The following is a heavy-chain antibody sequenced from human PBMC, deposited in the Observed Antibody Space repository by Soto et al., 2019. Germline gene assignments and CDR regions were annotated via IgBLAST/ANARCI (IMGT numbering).Heavy chain of an antibody. CDR2: IKSKTDGGTT. J-gene: IGHJ4*02. Sequence: GGSLRLSCAASGFTFSNAWMSWVRQAPGKGLEWVGRIKSKTDGGTTDYAAPVKGRFTISRDDSKNTLYLQMNSLKTEDTAVYYCTTDHGFLEWLIDYWGQGTLVTVSS. D-gene: IGHD3-3*01. CDR1: GFTFSNAW. V-gene: IGHV3-15*01. CDR3: TTDHGFLEWLIDY.